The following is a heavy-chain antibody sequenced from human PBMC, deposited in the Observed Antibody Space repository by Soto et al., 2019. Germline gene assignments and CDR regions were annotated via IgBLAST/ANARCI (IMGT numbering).Heavy chain of an antibody. D-gene: IGHD1-7*01. CDR2: IYYSGST. CDR1: GGSISSYY. CDR3: ARGLSITGTTNLDWFDP. J-gene: IGHJ5*02. V-gene: IGHV4-59*01. Sequence: SETLSLTCTVSGGSISSYYWSWIRQPPGKGLEWIGYIYYSGSTNCNPSLKSRVTISVDTSKNQFSLKLSSVTAADTAVYYCARGLSITGTTNLDWFDPWGQGTLVTVSS.